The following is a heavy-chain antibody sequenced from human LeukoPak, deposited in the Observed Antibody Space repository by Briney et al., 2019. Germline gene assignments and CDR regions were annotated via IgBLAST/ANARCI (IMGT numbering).Heavy chain of an antibody. Sequence: GGSLRLSCAASGFTFSLYAMNWVRQDPGEGLVGGSYINDDSSDIHYAGSVRGRFTISRDDARKTLYLQLSSLRVEDTAVYYCARDTFQPGLIDSWGQGTLVTVSS. CDR1: GFTFSLYA. CDR3: ARDTFQPGLIDS. V-gene: IGHV3-21*05. J-gene: IGHJ4*02. CDR2: INDDSSDI. D-gene: IGHD2-2*01.